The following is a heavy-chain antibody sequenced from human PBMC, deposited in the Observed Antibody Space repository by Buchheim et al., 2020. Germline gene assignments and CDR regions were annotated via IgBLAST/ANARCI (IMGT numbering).Heavy chain of an antibody. Sequence: QGQLVQLGAQVKKPGASVKVSRKAFGYTFNNHYMHRVPQAPGQGLEWMGIINPSGGSTSYAQKFQGKVTMNRDTSKSTVYMELSSLRSEDTAVYYCARGGYSSSWYESGKDAFDIWGQGT. D-gene: IGHD6-13*01. J-gene: IGHJ3*02. CDR2: INPSGGST. CDR3: ARGGYSSSWYESGKDAFDI. CDR1: GYTFNNHY. V-gene: IGHV1-46*02.